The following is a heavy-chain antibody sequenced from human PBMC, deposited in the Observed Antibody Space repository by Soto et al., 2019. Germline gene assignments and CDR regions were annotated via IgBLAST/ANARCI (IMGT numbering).Heavy chain of an antibody. CDR1: GDRFTGYG. J-gene: IGHJ6*02. D-gene: IGHD6-19*01. Sequence: GEAVKSSGKGSGDRFTGYGSGWVRQMPGKGLEWMGIIYPGDSDTRYSPSFQGQVTISADKSISTAYLQWSSLKASDTAMYYCARYSRGLYGMDVWGQGTTVTVSS. CDR2: IYPGDSDT. V-gene: IGHV5-51*01. CDR3: ARYSRGLYGMDV.